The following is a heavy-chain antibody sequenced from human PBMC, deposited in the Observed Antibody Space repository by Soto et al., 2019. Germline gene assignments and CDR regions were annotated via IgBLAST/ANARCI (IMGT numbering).Heavy chain of an antibody. D-gene: IGHD2-2*02. CDR3: ALSGYCSSTSCYSFIDAFDI. Sequence: SETLSLTCTVSGCSICSYYWSWIRQPPGKGLEWIGYIYYSGSTNYNPSLKSRVTISVDTSKNQFSLKLSSVTAADTAVYYCALSGYCSSTSCYSFIDAFDIWGQGTMVTVSS. CDR2: IYYSGST. J-gene: IGHJ3*02. CDR1: GCSICSYY. V-gene: IGHV4-59*08.